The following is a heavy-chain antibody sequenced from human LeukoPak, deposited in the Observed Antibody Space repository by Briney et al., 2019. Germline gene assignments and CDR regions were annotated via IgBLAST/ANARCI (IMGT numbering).Heavy chain of an antibody. J-gene: IGHJ4*02. CDR3: ARRVYYYGSGSSEA. CDR2: IYYSGST. CDR1: GGSISSYY. V-gene: IGHV4-59*05. Sequence: SETLSLTCTASGGSISSYYWSWIRQPPGKGLEWIGSIYYSGSTYYNPSLKSRVTISVDTSKNQFSLKLSSVTAADTAVYYCARRVYYYGSGSSEAWGQGTLVTVSS. D-gene: IGHD3-10*01.